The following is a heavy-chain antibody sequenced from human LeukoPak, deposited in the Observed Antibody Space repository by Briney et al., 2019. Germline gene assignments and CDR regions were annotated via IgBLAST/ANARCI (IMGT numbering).Heavy chain of an antibody. Sequence: GGSLRLSCAASGFTFSSYSMIWVRQAPGKGLEWVSYISSSSSTIYYAVSVKGRFTISRDNAKNSLYLQMNSLRAEDTAVYYCAREPGGGDFWSGYYTPPYYFDYWGQGTLVTVSS. J-gene: IGHJ4*02. V-gene: IGHV3-48*01. D-gene: IGHD3-3*01. CDR1: GFTFSSYS. CDR3: AREPGGGDFWSGYYTPPYYFDY. CDR2: ISSSSSTI.